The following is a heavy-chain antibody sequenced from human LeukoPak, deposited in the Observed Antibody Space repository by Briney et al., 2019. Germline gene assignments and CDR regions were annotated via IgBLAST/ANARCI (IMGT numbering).Heavy chain of an antibody. J-gene: IGHJ4*02. D-gene: IGHD2-2*01. V-gene: IGHV3-11*04. CDR1: GFTFSDYY. CDR3: ARADCSSTSCYELDY. CDR2: ISSSDSTI. Sequence: GGSLRLSCAGSGFTFSDYYMSWIRQAPGKGLEWVSYISSSDSTIYYTDSVKGRFTISMDNAKNSLYLQMNSLRADATAVYFCARADCSSTSCYELDYWGQGTLVTVSS.